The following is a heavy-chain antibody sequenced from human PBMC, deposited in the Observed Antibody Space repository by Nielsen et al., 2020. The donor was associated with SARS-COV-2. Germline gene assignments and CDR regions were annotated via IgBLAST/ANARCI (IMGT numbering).Heavy chain of an antibody. D-gene: IGHD3-10*01. CDR1: GFSYFSRSW. Sequence: GESLKISCAASGFSYFSRSWMSWVRQAPGEGLEWIARVKSQADGGARDYAAPVQGRFTVSRDDSKNTLYLQMNSLKTEDTAVYYCTTGGITMVRGVMQYWGQGTLVTVSP. V-gene: IGHV3-15*01. CDR2: VKSQADGGAR. CDR3: TTGGITMVRGVMQY. J-gene: IGHJ1*01.